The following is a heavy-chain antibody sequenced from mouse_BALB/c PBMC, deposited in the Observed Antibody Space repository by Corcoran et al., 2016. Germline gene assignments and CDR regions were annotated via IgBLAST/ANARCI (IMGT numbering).Heavy chain of an antibody. CDR1: GYTFTNYG. CDR2: INTYTGEP. D-gene: IGHD2-10*02. V-gene: IGHV9-3-1*01. J-gene: IGHJ4*01. CDR3: ARPQYGNYYYAMDY. Sequence: QIQLVQSGPELKKPGETVKISCKASGYTFTNYGMNWVKQAPGKGLKWMGWINTYTGEPTYADDFKGRFAFSLETSASTAYLQINNLKNDDTATYFCARPQYGNYYYAMDYWGQGTSVTVSS.